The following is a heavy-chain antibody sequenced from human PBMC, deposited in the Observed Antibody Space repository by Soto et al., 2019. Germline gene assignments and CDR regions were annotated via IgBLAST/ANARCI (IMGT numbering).Heavy chain of an antibody. V-gene: IGHV4-31*03. CDR2: IYNSGTT. CDR3: ARDPAP. CDR1: GGSITRGGYY. Sequence: QVQLQESGPGLVKPSETLSLTCTVSGGSITRGGYYWSWIRQHPGKCLEWIGYIYNSGTTYYNPSLKSRVTISVDTSKTQFSLKLTSVTAADTAVYYCARDPAPWGQGTLVTVSS. J-gene: IGHJ5*02.